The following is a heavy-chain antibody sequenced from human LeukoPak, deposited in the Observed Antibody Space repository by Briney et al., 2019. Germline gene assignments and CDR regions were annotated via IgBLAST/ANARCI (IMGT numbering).Heavy chain of an antibody. Sequence: GGSLRLSCAASGFTFDDYGMSWVRQAPGKGLERVSGINWNGGSTGYADSVKGRFTISRDNAKNSLYLQMNSLRAEDTAVYYCARDNYYDSSGYYDYWGQGTLVTVSS. CDR1: GFTFDDYG. CDR3: ARDNYYDSSGYYDY. V-gene: IGHV3-20*04. CDR2: INWNGGST. J-gene: IGHJ4*02. D-gene: IGHD3-22*01.